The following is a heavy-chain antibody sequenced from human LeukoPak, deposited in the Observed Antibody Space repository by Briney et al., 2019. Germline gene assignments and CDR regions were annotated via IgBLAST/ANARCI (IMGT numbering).Heavy chain of an antibody. D-gene: IGHD6-13*01. Sequence: QSGGSQRLSCAASGFTFSSYAMSWVRQAPGKGLEWVSAISGSGGSTYYADSVKGRFTISRDNSKNTLYLQMNSLRAEDTAVYYCARDGLPVWYSSSWQPKLVYFDYWGQGTLVTVSS. J-gene: IGHJ4*02. V-gene: IGHV3-23*01. CDR1: GFTFSSYA. CDR3: ARDGLPVWYSSSWQPKLVYFDY. CDR2: ISGSGGST.